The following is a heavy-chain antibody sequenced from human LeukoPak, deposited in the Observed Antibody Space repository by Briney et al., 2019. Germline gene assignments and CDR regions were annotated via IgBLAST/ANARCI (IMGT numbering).Heavy chain of an antibody. V-gene: IGHV1-18*01. D-gene: IGHD3-22*01. J-gene: IGHJ4*02. CDR1: GYRFTIYS. CDR2: ISSYNGKT. CDR3: ARNYDSSKDGNDY. Sequence: ASVTVSFTASGYRFTIYSISWVRQAPGQGLEWVGWISSYNGKTNYGKNVQGRVTMTTDTSTSTAYMELRSLRSDDTAIYYCARNYDSSKDGNDYWGQGTLVTVSS.